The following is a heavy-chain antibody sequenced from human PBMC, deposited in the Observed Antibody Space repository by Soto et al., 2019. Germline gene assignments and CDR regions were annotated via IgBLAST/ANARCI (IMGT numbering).Heavy chain of an antibody. CDR1: GGTFSSYT. Sequence: SVKVSCKASGGTFSSYTISWVRQAPGQGLEWMGRIIPILGIANYAQKFQGRVTITADKSTSTAYMELSSLRSEDTAVYYCASTYGDYDYYYYMHGWGKGTTVTVSS. V-gene: IGHV1-69*02. D-gene: IGHD4-17*01. CDR2: IIPILGIA. J-gene: IGHJ6*03. CDR3: ASTYGDYDYYYYMHG.